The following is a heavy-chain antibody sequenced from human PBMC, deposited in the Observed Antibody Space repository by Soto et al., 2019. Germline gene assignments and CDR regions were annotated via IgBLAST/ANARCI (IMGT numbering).Heavy chain of an antibody. Sequence: PGGALGLSCAASGLTFLSYAKSLVLQAPGKGLEWVSVIRGSGGSTYSADSVKGRFTISRDNSKNTLYLQMNSLRAEDTVVYYWAKAVGWNPDYYMDGWGKGTKVTVAS. V-gene: IGHV3-23*01. J-gene: IGHJ6*03. CDR2: IRGSGGST. CDR3: AKAVGWNPDYYMDG. CDR1: GLTFLSYA. D-gene: IGHD1-1*01.